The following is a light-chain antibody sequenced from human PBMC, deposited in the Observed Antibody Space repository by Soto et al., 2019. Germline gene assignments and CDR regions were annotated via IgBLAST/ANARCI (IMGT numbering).Light chain of an antibody. CDR2: GAS. CDR3: QLYGSSPCP. V-gene: IGKV3-20*01. CDR1: QSINSAY. Sequence: EVVLTQSPGTLSLSPGERATLSCRASQSINSAYLAWYRQKPGQAPRLLIYGASTRATGIPDRFSGSGSGTDFTLTISSPEPEDFAVYYCQLYGSSPCPFGQGTRLEIK. J-gene: IGKJ5*01.